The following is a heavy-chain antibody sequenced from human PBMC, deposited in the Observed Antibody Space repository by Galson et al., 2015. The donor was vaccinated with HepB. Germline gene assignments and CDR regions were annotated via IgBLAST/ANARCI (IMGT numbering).Heavy chain of an antibody. CDR2: ISGSGGST. V-gene: IGHV3-23*01. CDR3: AKAPLGFADYFDY. D-gene: IGHD3-16*01. J-gene: IGHJ4*02. Sequence: SLRLSCAASGFTFSSYAMSWVRQAPGKGLEWVSAISGSGGSTYYADSVKGRFTISRDDSKNTLYLQMNSLRAEDTAVYYCAKAPLGFADYFDYWGQGTLVTVSS. CDR1: GFTFSSYA.